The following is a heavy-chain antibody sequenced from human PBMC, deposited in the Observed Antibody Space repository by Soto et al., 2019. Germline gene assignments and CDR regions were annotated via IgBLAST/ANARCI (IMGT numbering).Heavy chain of an antibody. CDR1: GFTFSKYG. CDR3: AKGKGIGATPDGANS. J-gene: IGHJ4*02. V-gene: IGHV3-23*01. Sequence: EVQVLESGGGLVQPGGPLRLSCAGSGFTFSKYGMNWVRQAPGKGLEWVSGVRSDEDTTYNAESVKGRFTVSRDTSKNTVYLQMNSLRVEDTAVYYCAKGKGIGATPDGANSWGQGTLVTVSP. D-gene: IGHD1-26*01. CDR2: VRSDEDTT.